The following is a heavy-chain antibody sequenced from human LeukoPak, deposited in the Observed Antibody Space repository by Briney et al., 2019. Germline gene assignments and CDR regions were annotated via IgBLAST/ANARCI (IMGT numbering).Heavy chain of an antibody. D-gene: IGHD2-2*01. CDR3: AREAGVFVVVPAAMDY. J-gene: IGHJ4*02. Sequence: GGSLRPSCAASGFTFSSYSMNWVRQAPGKGLEWVSSISSSSSYIYYADSVKGRFTISRDNAKNSLYLQMNSLRAEDTAVYYCAREAGVFVVVPAAMDYWGQGTLVTVSS. CDR2: ISSSSSYI. V-gene: IGHV3-21*01. CDR1: GFTFSSYS.